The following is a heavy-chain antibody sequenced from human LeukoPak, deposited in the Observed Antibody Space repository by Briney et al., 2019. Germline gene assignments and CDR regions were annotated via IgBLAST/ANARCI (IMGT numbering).Heavy chain of an antibody. CDR3: ARERARDYYYGMDV. Sequence: PGRSLRLSCAASGFTFSSYAMHWVRQAPGKGLEWVAVISYDGSNKYYADSVKGRFTTSRDNSKNTLYLQMNSLRAEDTAVYYCARERARDYYYGMDVWGQGTTVTVSS. J-gene: IGHJ6*02. V-gene: IGHV3-30*04. CDR1: GFTFSSYA. CDR2: ISYDGSNK.